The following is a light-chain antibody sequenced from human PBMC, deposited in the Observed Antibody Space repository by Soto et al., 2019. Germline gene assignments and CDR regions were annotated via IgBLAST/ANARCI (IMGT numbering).Light chain of an antibody. Sequence: EIGLTQSPATLSLSPGDRATLSCRASQSVSRYLAWYQQKPGQAPRLLIHDTSTMATGVPDTFSGSGSGTEFTLTLSSLGPEDSAMYYCQQRFSWPPTYGGGTHVEIK. V-gene: IGKV3-11*01. CDR3: QQRFSWPPT. J-gene: IGKJ4*01. CDR1: QSVSRY. CDR2: DTS.